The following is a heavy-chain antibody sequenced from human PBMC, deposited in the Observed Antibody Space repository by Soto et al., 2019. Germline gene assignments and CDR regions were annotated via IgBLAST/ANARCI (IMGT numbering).Heavy chain of an antibody. Sequence: PSETLSLTCAVYGGSFSGYYWSWIRQPPGKGLEWIGEINHSGSTNYNPSLKSRVTISVDTSKNQFSLKLSSVTAADTAVYYCARAPITYYDFWTGYPTRLWLDPWGQGTMVTVSS. D-gene: IGHD3-3*01. CDR3: ARAPITYYDFWTGYPTRLWLDP. CDR1: GGSFSGYY. CDR2: INHSGST. J-gene: IGHJ5*02. V-gene: IGHV4-34*01.